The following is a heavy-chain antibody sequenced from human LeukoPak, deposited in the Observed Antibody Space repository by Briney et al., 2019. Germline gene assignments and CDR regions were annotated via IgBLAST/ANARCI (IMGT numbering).Heavy chain of an antibody. CDR2: IKQAGGEK. Sequence: PGGSLRLSCAASGFTFSSYWMSWVRQAPGKGLEWVANIKQAGGEKYYVDSVKGRFTISRDNAKNSLFLQMNSLRAEDTAVYYCASGYKGSSWDLDYWGQGTLVTVSS. CDR3: ASGYKGSSWDLDY. D-gene: IGHD6-13*01. J-gene: IGHJ4*02. CDR1: GFTFSSYW. V-gene: IGHV3-7*01.